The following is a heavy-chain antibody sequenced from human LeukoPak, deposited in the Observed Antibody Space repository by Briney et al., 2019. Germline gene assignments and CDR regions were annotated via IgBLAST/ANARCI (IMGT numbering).Heavy chain of an antibody. J-gene: IGHJ6*03. CDR3: ARGRYDSSGFYYYYYMDV. CDR2: IYYSGST. V-gene: IGHV4-61*05. Sequence: SETLSLTCTVSGGSISSSSYYWGWIRQPPGKGLEWIGYIYYSGSTNHNPSLKSRVTISVDTSKNQFSLKLSSVTAADTAVYYCARGRYDSSGFYYYYYMDVWGKGTTVTISS. D-gene: IGHD3-22*01. CDR1: GGSISSSSYY.